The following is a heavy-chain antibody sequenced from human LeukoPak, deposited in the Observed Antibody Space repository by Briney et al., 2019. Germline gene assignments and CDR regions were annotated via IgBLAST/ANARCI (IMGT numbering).Heavy chain of an antibody. D-gene: IGHD4-17*01. CDR1: GYSISSGYY. V-gene: IGHV4-38-2*02. CDR3: ARMGNPSTVTADY. J-gene: IGHJ4*02. CDR2: IYHSGST. Sequence: SETLSLTCTVSGYSISSGYYWGWIRQPPGKGLEWIGSIYHSGSTYYNPSLKSRVTISVDTSKNQFSLKMNSVTAADTAVYYCARMGNPSTVTADYWGQGTLVTVSS.